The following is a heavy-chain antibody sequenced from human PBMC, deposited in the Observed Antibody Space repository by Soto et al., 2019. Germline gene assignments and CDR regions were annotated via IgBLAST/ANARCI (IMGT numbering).Heavy chain of an antibody. CDR1: GGSISSGGYY. D-gene: IGHD6-19*01. CDR2: IYYSGST. V-gene: IGHV4-31*03. Sequence: SETLSLTCTVSGGSISSGGYYWSWIRQHPGKGLEWIGYIYYSGSTYYNPSLKSRVTISVDTSKNQFSLKLSSVTAADTAVYYCARDLFSAVAGSGAANRFDPWGQGTLVTVSS. J-gene: IGHJ5*02. CDR3: ARDLFSAVAGSGAANRFDP.